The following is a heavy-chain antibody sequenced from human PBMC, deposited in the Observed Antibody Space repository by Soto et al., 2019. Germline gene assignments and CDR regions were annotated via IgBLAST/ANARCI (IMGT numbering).Heavy chain of an antibody. D-gene: IGHD2-21*02. J-gene: IGHJ4*02. CDR3: ARQRTSVVTQACFDV. Sequence: SETLSLTCTVTGDSINSRSYYWGWIRQPPGKGLEWIGSIYYSGRTYNNPSLRSRVSMSIDTSKDQFSLKLKSVTAADTALYFCARQRTSVVTQACFDVWGPGSLVTVSS. CDR1: GDSINSRSYY. V-gene: IGHV4-39*01. CDR2: IYYSGRT.